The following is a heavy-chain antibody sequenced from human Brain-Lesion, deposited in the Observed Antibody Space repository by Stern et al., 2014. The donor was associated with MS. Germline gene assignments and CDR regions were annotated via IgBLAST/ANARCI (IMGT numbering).Heavy chain of an antibody. J-gene: IGHJ4*02. CDR3: ARAGSGNSNYFDY. D-gene: IGHD3-22*01. V-gene: IGHV1-46*01. CDR1: GYTFTGYY. CDR2: INPTGGST. Sequence: VQLVESGAELKKPGASVKVSCKASGYTFTGYYMYWVRQASGQGLEWMGIINPTGGSTTYAQTFQGRVTMTADTSTSTVYMDLSSLTSEDTAIYYCARAGSGNSNYFDYWGQGTLVTVSS.